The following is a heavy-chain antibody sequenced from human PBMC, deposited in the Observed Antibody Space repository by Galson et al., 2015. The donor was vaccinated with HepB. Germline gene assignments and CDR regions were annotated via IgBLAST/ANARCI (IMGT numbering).Heavy chain of an antibody. D-gene: IGHD6-13*01. CDR2: ISSSSSYT. CDR3: ARDRGEQQLVLDPYYFDY. V-gene: IGHV3-11*06. Sequence: SLRLSCAASGFTFSDYYMRWIRQAPGKGLEWVSYISSSSSYTYYADSVKGRFTISRDNAKNSLYLQMNSLRAEDTAVYYCARDRGEQQLVLDPYYFDYWGQGTLVTVSS. CDR1: GFTFSDYY. J-gene: IGHJ4*02.